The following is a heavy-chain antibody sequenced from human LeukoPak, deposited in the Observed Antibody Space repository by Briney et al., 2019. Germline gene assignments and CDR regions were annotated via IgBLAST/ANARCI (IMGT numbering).Heavy chain of an antibody. CDR2: IYTSGST. J-gene: IGHJ6*03. Sequence: SETLSLTCTVSGGSISSGSYYWSWVRQPAGKGLEWIGRIYTSGSTNYNPSLKSRVTISVDTSKNQFSLKLSSVTAADTAVYYRARDRYSGYGNYYYMDVWGKGTTVTVSS. V-gene: IGHV4-61*02. CDR3: ARDRYSGYGNYYYMDV. D-gene: IGHD5-12*01. CDR1: GGSISSGSYY.